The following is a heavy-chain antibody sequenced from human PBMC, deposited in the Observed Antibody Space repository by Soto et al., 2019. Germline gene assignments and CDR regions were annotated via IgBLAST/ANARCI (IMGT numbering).Heavy chain of an antibody. V-gene: IGHV5-51*01. CDR3: ARRRRKYSSYMDV. CDR2: IYPGDSDT. D-gene: IGHD6-6*01. Sequence: GESLKISCKGSGYSFTNYWIGWVRQMPGKGLEWMGIIYPGDSDTRYSPSFQGQVTISADKSISTAYLQWSSLKASDTAMYYCARRRRKYSSYMDVWGQGTTVTVSS. J-gene: IGHJ6*02. CDR1: GYSFTNYW.